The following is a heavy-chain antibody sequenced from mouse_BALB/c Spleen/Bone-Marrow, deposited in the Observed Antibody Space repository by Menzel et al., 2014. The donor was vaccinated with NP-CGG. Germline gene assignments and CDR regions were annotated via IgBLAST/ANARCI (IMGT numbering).Heavy chain of an antibody. D-gene: IGHD4-1*01. CDR1: GYTFTSYW. V-gene: IGHV1-7*01. Sequence: QVQLQQPGAELAKPGASVKMSCKASGYTFTSYWMHWVKQRPGQGLEWIGYINPSTGYTEYNQKFKDEATLTADKSSSTAYMQLSSRTSEDSAVYYCARSAPWDGFAYRGQGTLVTVSA. J-gene: IGHJ3*01. CDR3: ARSAPWDGFAY. CDR2: INPSTGYT.